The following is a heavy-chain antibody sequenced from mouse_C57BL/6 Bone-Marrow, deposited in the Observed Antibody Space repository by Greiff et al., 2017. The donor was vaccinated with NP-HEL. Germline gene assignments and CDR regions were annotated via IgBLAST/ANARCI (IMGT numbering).Heavy chain of an antibody. CDR2: IYPGGGYT. V-gene: IGHV1-63*01. D-gene: IGHD2-3*01. CDR1: GYTFTNYW. J-gene: IGHJ3*01. Sequence: QVQLQQSGAELVRPGTSVKMSCKASGYTFTNYWIGWAKQRPGHGLEWIGDIYPGGGYTNYNEKFKSKATLTVDKSSSTAYMQLSSLTSEDSAVYYCARWLLTWFAYWGQGTLVTVSA. CDR3: ARWLLTWFAY.